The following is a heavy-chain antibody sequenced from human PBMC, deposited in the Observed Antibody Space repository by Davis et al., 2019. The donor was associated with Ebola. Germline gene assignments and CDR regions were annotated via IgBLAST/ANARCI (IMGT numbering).Heavy chain of an antibody. D-gene: IGHD2-21*01. J-gene: IGHJ4*02. CDR1: GYTLVSYY. CDR2: INPSGGTT. Sequence: AASVKVSCKASGYTLVSYYAHWVRQAPGQGLEWMGIINPSGGTTTYAQKFQGRVTMTRDTSTKTLYMELSSLKSGDTAVYYCVRWGGAMTRLQDWGQG. V-gene: IGHV1-46*01. CDR3: VRWGGAMTRLQD.